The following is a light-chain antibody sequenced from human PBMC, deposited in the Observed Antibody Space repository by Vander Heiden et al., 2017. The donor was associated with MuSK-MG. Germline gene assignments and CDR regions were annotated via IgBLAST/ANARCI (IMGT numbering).Light chain of an antibody. CDR1: KLETRY. V-gene: IGLV3-1*01. J-gene: IGLJ1*01. CDR3: QAWDSRLNYV. CDR2: EDT. Sequence: SNQLTQPPSVSVSPGQTATITCSGEKLETRYACWYQQKPGQSPVLLIYEDTKRPTGIPERFAGSMAVNTATLTISGTQPLDEADYYCQAWDSRLNYVFGPGTKVTVL.